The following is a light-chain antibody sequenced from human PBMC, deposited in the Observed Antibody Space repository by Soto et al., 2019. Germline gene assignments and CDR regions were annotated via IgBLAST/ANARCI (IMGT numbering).Light chain of an antibody. Sequence: DIQMTQSPSSLSASVGDRVTITCQASQDISNYLNWYQQKPGKAPKLLIYDASNLETGVPSRFSGSGSGTDFTFAISSMQPEDIATYYCKHYDNLPLFGGGTKVELK. J-gene: IGKJ4*01. CDR3: KHYDNLPL. CDR1: QDISNY. CDR2: DAS. V-gene: IGKV1-33*01.